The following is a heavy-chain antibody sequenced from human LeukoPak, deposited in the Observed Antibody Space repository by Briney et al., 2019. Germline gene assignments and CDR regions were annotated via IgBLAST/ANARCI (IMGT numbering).Heavy chain of an antibody. Sequence: NPSETLSLTCTVSGGSISSGGYYWSWIRQPPGKGLEWIGYIYHSGSTYSNPSLKSRVTISVDRSKNQFSLKLSSVTAADTAVYYCAATRTSGYSSSWYYFDYWGQGTLVTVSS. V-gene: IGHV4-30-2*01. J-gene: IGHJ4*02. CDR3: AATRTSGYSSSWYYFDY. CDR2: IYHSGST. D-gene: IGHD6-13*01. CDR1: GGSISSGGYY.